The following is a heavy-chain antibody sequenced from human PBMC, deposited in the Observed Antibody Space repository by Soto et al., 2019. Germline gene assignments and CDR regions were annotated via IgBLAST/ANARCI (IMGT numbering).Heavy chain of an antibody. D-gene: IGHD4-17*01. V-gene: IGHV1-3*01. CDR2: INAGNGNT. CDR1: GYTFTSYA. CDR3: ARDLDDYGDYEFDY. J-gene: IGHJ4*02. Sequence: GASVKVSCKASGYTFTSYAMHWVRQAPGQRLEWMGWINAGNGNTKYSQKFQGRVTITRDTSASTAYMELSSLRSEDTAVYYCARDLDDYGDYEFDYWGQGTLVTVSS.